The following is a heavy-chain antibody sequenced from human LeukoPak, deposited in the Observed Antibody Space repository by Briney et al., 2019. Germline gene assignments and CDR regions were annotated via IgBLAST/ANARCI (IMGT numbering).Heavy chain of an antibody. J-gene: IGHJ2*01. V-gene: IGHV4-59*01. Sequence: PSETLSLTCTVSGGSISSGYWNWIRQPPGKGLEWIGYIYYSGSTKYNPSLMSRVAISVDTSKNQFSLRLTSVTAADTAVYYCARGSPLDWYFDLWGRGTLVSVSS. CDR3: ARGSPLDWYFDL. CDR2: IYYSGST. CDR1: GGSISSGY.